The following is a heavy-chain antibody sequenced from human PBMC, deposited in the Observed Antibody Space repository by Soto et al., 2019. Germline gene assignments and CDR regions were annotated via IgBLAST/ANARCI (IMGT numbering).Heavy chain of an antibody. CDR1: GYTFTTYG. CDR3: ARDAPRGSTWHRWGY. D-gene: IGHD6-13*01. V-gene: IGHV1-18*01. J-gene: IGHJ4*02. CDR2: ISAYNGST. Sequence: QVQLVQSGAEVKKPGSSVKVSCSTSGYTFTTYGISWLRQAPGHAPEWMGWISAYNGSTKYAQKLHDRVTVTIDTSTSTAYMELRSLTSDDTAVYYCARDAPRGSTWHRWGYWGQGTLVTVSS.